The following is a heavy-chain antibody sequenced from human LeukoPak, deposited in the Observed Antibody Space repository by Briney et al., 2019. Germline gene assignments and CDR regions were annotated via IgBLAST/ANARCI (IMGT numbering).Heavy chain of an antibody. J-gene: IGHJ4*02. D-gene: IGHD1-26*01. CDR3: GGGSYQGGDY. V-gene: IGHV4-59*05. CDR2: IYYSGST. Sequence: PSETLSLTCTVSGASISSYYWSWIRQPPGKGLEWIGSIYYSGSTYYNPSLKSRVTISVDTSKNQFSLKLSSVTAADTAVYYCGGGSYQGGDYWGQGTLVTVSS. CDR1: GASISSYY.